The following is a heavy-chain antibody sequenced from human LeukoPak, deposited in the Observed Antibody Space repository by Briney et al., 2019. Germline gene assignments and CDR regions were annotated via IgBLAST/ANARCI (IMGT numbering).Heavy chain of an antibody. V-gene: IGHV1-69*04. D-gene: IGHD3-22*01. CDR1: GGTFSSYA. Sequence: SVKVTCKASGGTFSSYAISWVRQAPGQGLEWMGRIIPILGIANHAQKFQGRVTITADKSTSTAYMELSSLRSDDTAVYYCARDRYYYDGIDYPYSDAFDIWGQGTMVTVSS. CDR2: IIPILGIA. CDR3: ARDRYYYDGIDYPYSDAFDI. J-gene: IGHJ3*02.